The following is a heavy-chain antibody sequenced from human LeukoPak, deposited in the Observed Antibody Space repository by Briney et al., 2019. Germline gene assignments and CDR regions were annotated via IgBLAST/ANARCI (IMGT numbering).Heavy chain of an antibody. Sequence: ASAKVSCKASGYTFTGYYMHWVRQAPGQGLEWMGWINPNSGGTNYAQKFQGRVTMTRDTSISTAYMELSRLRSDDTAVYYCARGSRVAVAGGFFDYWGQGTLVTVSS. CDR2: INPNSGGT. J-gene: IGHJ4*02. CDR1: GYTFTGYY. V-gene: IGHV1-2*02. D-gene: IGHD6-19*01. CDR3: ARGSRVAVAGGFFDY.